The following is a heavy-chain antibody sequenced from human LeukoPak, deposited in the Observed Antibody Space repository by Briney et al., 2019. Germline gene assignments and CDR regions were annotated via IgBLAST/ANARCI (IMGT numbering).Heavy chain of an antibody. CDR2: INHSGST. CDR1: GGSFSGYY. Sequence: SETLSLTCAVYGGSFSGYYWSWIRQPPGKGLEWIGEINHSGSTNYNPSLKSRVTISVDTSKNQFSLKLSSVTAADTAVYYCARGRLEDILTGYYFPFYYYGMDVWGQVTTVTVSS. D-gene: IGHD3-9*01. V-gene: IGHV4-34*01. CDR3: ARGRLEDILTGYYFPFYYYGMDV. J-gene: IGHJ6*02.